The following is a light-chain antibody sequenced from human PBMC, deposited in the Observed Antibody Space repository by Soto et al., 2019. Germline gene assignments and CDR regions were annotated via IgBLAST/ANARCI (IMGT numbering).Light chain of an antibody. CDR1: QSISWW. CDR2: DAS. J-gene: IGKJ4*01. V-gene: IGKV1-5*01. CDR3: QQYNSYSFT. Sequence: DIQMTQSPSTLSPSVGDRVTISCRASQSISWWLAWYQQKPGKAPNLLIYDASSLESGVPSIFSDSGSGTEFALTMTSLQPDDFAPDYCQQYNSYSFTFGGGTVVEIK.